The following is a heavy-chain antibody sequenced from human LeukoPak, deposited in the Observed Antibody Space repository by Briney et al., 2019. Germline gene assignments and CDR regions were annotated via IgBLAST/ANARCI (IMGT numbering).Heavy chain of an antibody. V-gene: IGHV3-30*02. Sequence: GGSLRLSCVASGFSFSSYGMHWVRQAPGKGLEWVAFMRYDGSDKYYADSVKGRFTISRDNSKNTLYLQVNSLRDEDTAVYYCARQAHWSGYYSTGYYYYYMDVWGQGTTATVSS. J-gene: IGHJ6*03. D-gene: IGHD3-3*01. CDR2: MRYDGSDK. CDR1: GFSFSSYG. CDR3: ARQAHWSGYYSTGYYYYYMDV.